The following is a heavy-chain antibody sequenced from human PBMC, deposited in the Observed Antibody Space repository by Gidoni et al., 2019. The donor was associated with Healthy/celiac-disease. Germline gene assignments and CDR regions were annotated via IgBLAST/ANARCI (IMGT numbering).Heavy chain of an antibody. Sequence: QLQLQESGPGLVKPSETLSLTCTVSGGSISSSSYYWGWIRQPPGKGLEWIGSIYYSGSTYYNPSLKSRVTISVDTSKNQFSLKLSSVTAADTAVYYCARHLGPLNYYGSGSYYRPFDYWGQGTLVTVSS. J-gene: IGHJ4*02. V-gene: IGHV4-39*01. CDR1: GGSISSSSYY. CDR3: ARHLGPLNYYGSGSYYRPFDY. CDR2: IYYSGST. D-gene: IGHD3-10*01.